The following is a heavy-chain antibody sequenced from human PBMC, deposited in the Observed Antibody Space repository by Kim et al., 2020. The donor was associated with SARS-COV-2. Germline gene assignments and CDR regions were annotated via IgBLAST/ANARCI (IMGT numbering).Heavy chain of an antibody. CDR3: SSAATTVYWGRRFDP. Sequence: SETLSLTCTVSGGSISSSSYYWGWIRQPPGTGLEWIGSNYYSGSTYYNPTLKSRLTISVDTSKNQFSLKLSSVTAADTDVYYCSSAATTVYWGRRFDPCGQGTLVNVSS. D-gene: IGHD4-17*01. J-gene: IGHJ5*02. V-gene: IGHV4-39*01. CDR1: GGSISSSSYY. CDR2: NYYSGST.